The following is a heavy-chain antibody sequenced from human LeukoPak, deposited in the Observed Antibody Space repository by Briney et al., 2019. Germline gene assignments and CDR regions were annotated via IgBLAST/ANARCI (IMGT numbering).Heavy chain of an antibody. CDR1: GFTFSSYW. Sequence: GGSLRLSCAASGFTFSSYWMSWVRQAPGKGLEWVANIKKDGSEKYYVDSVKGRFTISRDNAKKSLHLQMNSLRAEDTAVYYCVTDVAGVGYGELDYWGQGTLVTVSS. CDR2: IKKDGSEK. D-gene: IGHD4-17*01. J-gene: IGHJ4*02. CDR3: VTDVAGVGYGELDY. V-gene: IGHV3-7*01.